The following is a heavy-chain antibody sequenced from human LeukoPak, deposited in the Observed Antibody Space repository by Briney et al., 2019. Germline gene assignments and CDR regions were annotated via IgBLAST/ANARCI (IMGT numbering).Heavy chain of an antibody. CDR1: GFTFRNAW. J-gene: IGHJ6*04. CDR3: STTLQAAAGMDV. Sequence: PGGSLRLSCAASGFTFRNAWMTWVRQAPGKGLEWVGHIRSETHGGTTDYASFVKGRFVISRDDSKNTLYLQMSSLETEDTAVYYCSTTLQAAAGMDVWGKGTTVTVSS. CDR2: IRSETHGGTT. D-gene: IGHD6-13*01. V-gene: IGHV3-15*01.